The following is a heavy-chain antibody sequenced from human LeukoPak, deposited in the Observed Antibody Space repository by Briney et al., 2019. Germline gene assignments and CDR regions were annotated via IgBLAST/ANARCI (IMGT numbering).Heavy chain of an antibody. CDR2: ISYDGSNK. J-gene: IGHJ4*02. D-gene: IGHD2-15*01. V-gene: IGHV3-30*04. CDR3: ATGYCSGGSCYITFGY. Sequence: SGGSLRLSCAASGFTFSSYAMHWVRQAPGKGLEWVAVISYDGSNKYYADSVKGRFTISRGNSKNTLYLQMNSLRAEDTAVYYCATGYCSGGSCYITFGYWGQGTLVTVSS. CDR1: GFTFSSYA.